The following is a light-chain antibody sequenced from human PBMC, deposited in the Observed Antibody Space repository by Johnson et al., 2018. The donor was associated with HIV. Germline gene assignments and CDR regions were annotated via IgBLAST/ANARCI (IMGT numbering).Light chain of an antibody. CDR3: GTWDSSLSAVP. J-gene: IGLJ1*01. CDR2: EST. Sequence: QAVLTQPPSVSAAPGQKVTISCSGSSSNIGNNYVSWYQQLPGTAPKLLIYESTNRPSGIPDRFSGSKSGTSATLDITGLQTGDEADYYCGTWDSSLSAVPFGTGTKVTVL. V-gene: IGLV1-51*02. CDR1: SSNIGNNY.